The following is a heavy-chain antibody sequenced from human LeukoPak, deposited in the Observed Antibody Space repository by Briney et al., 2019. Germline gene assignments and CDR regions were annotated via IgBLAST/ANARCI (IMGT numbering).Heavy chain of an antibody. Sequence: ASVKVSCKLSGNTLRELPIQWVRQPGGKGLEWMAGFDPENAEIVYAQKFQGRVTMTEDTSTNTAYMELTSLTSDDTAVYYCATRGSDFWSGFDFWGQGTQVTVSS. CDR3: ATRGSDFWSGFDF. D-gene: IGHD3-3*01. V-gene: IGHV1-24*01. CDR1: GNTLRELP. CDR2: FDPENAEI. J-gene: IGHJ4*02.